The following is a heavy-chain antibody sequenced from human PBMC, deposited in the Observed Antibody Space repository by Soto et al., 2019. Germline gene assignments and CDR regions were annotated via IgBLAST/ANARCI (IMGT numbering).Heavy chain of an antibody. V-gene: IGHV3-7*01. J-gene: IGHJ4*02. CDR2: IKEDGSEI. CDR1: AFSFSNYW. D-gene: IGHD3-3*02. CDR3: SRGWAFLNY. Sequence: GSLRISCETSAFSFSNYWMTRVRQAPGEGLEWVANIKEDGSEIYYLDSVKGRFTISRDNAKNSLYLQMNSLRVEDTAVYYCSRGWAFLNYWGQGILVTVSS.